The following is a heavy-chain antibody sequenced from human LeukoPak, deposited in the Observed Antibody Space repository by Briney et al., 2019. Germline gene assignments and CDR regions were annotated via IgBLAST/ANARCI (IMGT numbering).Heavy chain of an antibody. CDR1: GGSVNTDSYY. D-gene: IGHD2-15*01. Sequence: SEALSLTCTVSGGSVNTDSYYWSWIRQPPGKGLEWIGSIYYSGSNNYNPSLKSRVSISVDTSKNQFSLKLSPVTAADTAVYYCARDLAYCSGGRCYSRWFDPWGQGTLVTVSS. J-gene: IGHJ5*02. V-gene: IGHV4-61*01. CDR2: IYYSGSN. CDR3: ARDLAYCSGGRCYSRWFDP.